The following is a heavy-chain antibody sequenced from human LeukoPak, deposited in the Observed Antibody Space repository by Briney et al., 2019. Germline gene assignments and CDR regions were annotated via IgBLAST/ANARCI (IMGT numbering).Heavy chain of an antibody. V-gene: IGHV3-11*04. J-gene: IGHJ4*02. CDR3: ARDYWNDGDGGDH. CDR2: ISSSGSTI. CDR1: GFTFSDYF. Sequence: GGSLRLSCAASGFTFSDYFMSWIRQAPGKGLEWVSYISSSGSTIYYADSVKGRFTISRDNAKNSLYLQMDSLRTEDTAVYYCARDYWNDGDGGDHWGQGTLVSVSS. D-gene: IGHD1-1*01.